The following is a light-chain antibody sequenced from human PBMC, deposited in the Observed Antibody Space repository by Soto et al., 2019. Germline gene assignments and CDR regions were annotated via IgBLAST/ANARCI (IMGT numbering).Light chain of an antibody. CDR1: SSDIGAYDY. J-gene: IGLJ1*01. V-gene: IGLV2-14*01. CDR2: EVN. Sequence: QYVLTQPASLCGSPGQSITISCTGTSSDIGAYDYVSWFQQHPGKAPKLMISEVNNRPSGVSNRFSGSKSGNTAYLTISGLQVEDEAEYFCLSFTTTSTHVFGTGTKLTVL. CDR3: LSFTTTSTHV.